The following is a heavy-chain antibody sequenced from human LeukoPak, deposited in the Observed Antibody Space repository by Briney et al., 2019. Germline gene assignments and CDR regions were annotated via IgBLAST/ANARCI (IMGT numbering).Heavy chain of an antibody. J-gene: IGHJ1*01. CDR1: GGSISGYY. V-gene: IGHV4-59*01. Sequence: TSETLSLTCTVSGGSISGYYWSWIRQPPGKGLEWIGYIYYSGSTNYNPSLKSRVTTSVDTSKNQFSLRLNSVTAADTAVYYCARSHSGSSLVEHWGQGTLVTVSS. D-gene: IGHD1-26*01. CDR2: IYYSGST. CDR3: ARSHSGSSLVEH.